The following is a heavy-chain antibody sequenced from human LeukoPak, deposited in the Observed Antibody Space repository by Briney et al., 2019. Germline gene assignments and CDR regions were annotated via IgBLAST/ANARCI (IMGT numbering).Heavy chain of an antibody. CDR3: AREVRILGASGHWFDP. V-gene: IGHV3-48*04. Sequence: GGSLRLSCSASGFTFSHYSFNWVRQAPGKGLEWVSYISSSSDSIYYTDFVQGRFTVSRDNSNNSLYLQMSSLRPEDTAVYYCAREVRILGASGHWFDPWGQGTLVTVSS. CDR1: GFTFSHYS. D-gene: IGHD1-26*01. J-gene: IGHJ5*02. CDR2: ISSSSDSI.